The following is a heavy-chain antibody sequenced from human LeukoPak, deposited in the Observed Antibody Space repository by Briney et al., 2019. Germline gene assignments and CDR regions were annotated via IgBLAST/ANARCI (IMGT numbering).Heavy chain of an antibody. CDR3: ATTGRLSGYSFYY. Sequence: GRSLRLSCAASGFTFSSYAMHWVRQAPGKGLEWVAVISYDGSNKYYADSVKGRFTISRDNAKNSLYLQMNSLRAEDTAVYYCATTGRLSGYSFYYWGQGTLVTVSS. D-gene: IGHD3-22*01. CDR2: ISYDGSNK. V-gene: IGHV3-30-3*01. J-gene: IGHJ4*02. CDR1: GFTFSSYA.